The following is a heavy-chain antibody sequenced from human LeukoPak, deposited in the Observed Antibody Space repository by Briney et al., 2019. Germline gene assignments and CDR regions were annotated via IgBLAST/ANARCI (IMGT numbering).Heavy chain of an antibody. J-gene: IGHJ4*02. Sequence: PGGSLRLSCAASGFTFSNYWMNWVRQAPGKGLEWVANIKQDGGEKSYVDSVKGRFTISRDNAKNSLYLQMNSLRAEDTAVYYCARSIAAADPTGYWGQGTLVTVSS. D-gene: IGHD6-25*01. V-gene: IGHV3-7*01. CDR2: IKQDGGEK. CDR1: GFTFSNYW. CDR3: ARSIAAADPTGY.